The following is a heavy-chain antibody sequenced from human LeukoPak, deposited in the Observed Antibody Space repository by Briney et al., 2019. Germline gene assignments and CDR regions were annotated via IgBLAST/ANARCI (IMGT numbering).Heavy chain of an antibody. CDR1: GYTFTSYG. V-gene: IGHV1-18*01. CDR2: ISAYNGNT. Sequence: ASVKVSCKASGYTFTSYGISWVRQAPGQGLEWMGWISAYNGNTNYAQKLQGRVTMTTDTSTSTAYMELRSLRSDDTAVYYCARESPHTPDWGYSYGHDYWGQGTLVTVSS. D-gene: IGHD5-18*01. CDR3: ARESPHTPDWGYSYGHDY. J-gene: IGHJ4*02.